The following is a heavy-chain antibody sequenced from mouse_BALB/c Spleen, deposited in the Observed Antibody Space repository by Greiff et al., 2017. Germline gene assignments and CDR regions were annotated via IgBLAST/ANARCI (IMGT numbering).Heavy chain of an antibody. CDR3: TIITVVADLDY. Sequence: QVQLQQPGAELVKPGASLKMSCKASGYTFTSYCMYWVKQRPGQGLEWIGVIDTSDSYTSYNQKFKGKATLTVVTSTSTAYMQLSSLTSEDTAVYYCTIITVVADLDYWGQGTTLTVSS. D-gene: IGHD1-1*01. J-gene: IGHJ2*01. CDR1: GYTFTSYC. V-gene: IGHV1S127*01. CDR2: IDTSDSYT.